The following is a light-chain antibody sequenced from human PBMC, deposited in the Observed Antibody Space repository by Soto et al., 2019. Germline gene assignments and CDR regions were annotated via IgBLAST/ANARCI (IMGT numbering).Light chain of an antibody. CDR2: EVS. Sequence: QSALTQPASVSGSPGQSITISCTGTSSDISGYNYVSWFQQHPGKAPKLMLYEVSNRPSGVSNRFSGSKSGNTASLTISGLQAEDEADYYCSSYTSSSTLVVFGGGTKLTVL. CDR3: SSYTSSSTLVV. CDR1: SSDISGYNY. V-gene: IGLV2-14*01. J-gene: IGLJ3*02.